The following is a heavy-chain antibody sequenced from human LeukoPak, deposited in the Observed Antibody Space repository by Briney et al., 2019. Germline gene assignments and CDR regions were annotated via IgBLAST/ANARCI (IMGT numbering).Heavy chain of an antibody. D-gene: IGHD2-2*01. CDR2: ISSSSSYI. CDR1: GFTFSSYS. J-gene: IGHJ4*02. Sequence: GGSLRLSCAASGFTFSSYSMNWVRQAPGKGLEWVSSISSSSSYIYYADSVKGRFTISRDNAKNSLYLQMNSLRAEDTAVYYCARKPRQLAYRYFDYWGQGTLVTVSS. CDR3: ARKPRQLAYRYFDY. V-gene: IGHV3-21*01.